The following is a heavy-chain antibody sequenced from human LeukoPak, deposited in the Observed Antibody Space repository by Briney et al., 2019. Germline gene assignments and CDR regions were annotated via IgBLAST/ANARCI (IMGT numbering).Heavy chain of an antibody. Sequence: EASVKVSCKASGYTFTSYDINWVRQATGQGLEWIGWMNPNSGNTGSVQKFQGRVTMTRNTSISTVFMELSSLRSDDTAVYYCARGRGCSGTSCYGGYYYYGMDVWGQGTTVTVSS. J-gene: IGHJ6*02. CDR2: MNPNSGNT. CDR3: ARGRGCSGTSCYGGYYYYGMDV. V-gene: IGHV1-8*01. D-gene: IGHD2-2*01. CDR1: GYTFTSYD.